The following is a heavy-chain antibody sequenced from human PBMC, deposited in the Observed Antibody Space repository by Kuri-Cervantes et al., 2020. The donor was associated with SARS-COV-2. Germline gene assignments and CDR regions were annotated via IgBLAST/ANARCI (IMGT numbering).Heavy chain of an antibody. CDR1: GGSISSSSYY. CDR2: IYYSGST. J-gene: IGHJ4*02. CDR3: ARDLGYGDYGFDY. Sequence: GSLRLSCTVSGGSISSSSYYWGWIRQPPGKGLEWIGSIYYSGSTYYNPSLKSRVTISVDTSKNQFSLKLSSVTAADTAVYYCARDLGYGDYGFDYWGQGTLVTVSS. V-gene: IGHV4-39*07. D-gene: IGHD4-17*01.